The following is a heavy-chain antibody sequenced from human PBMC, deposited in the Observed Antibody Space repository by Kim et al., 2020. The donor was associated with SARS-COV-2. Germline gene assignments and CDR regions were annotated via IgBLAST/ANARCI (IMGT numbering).Heavy chain of an antibody. CDR3: ARDSEQQLVPNYYYYYGMDV. Sequence: ASVKVSCKASGYTFTSYYMHWVLQAPGQGLEWMGIINPSGGSTSYAQKFQGRVTMTRDTSTSTVYMELSSLRSEDTAVYYCARDSEQQLVPNYYYYYGMDVWGQGTTVTVSS. V-gene: IGHV1-46*01. D-gene: IGHD6-13*01. CDR2: INPSGGST. CDR1: GYTFTSYY. J-gene: IGHJ6*02.